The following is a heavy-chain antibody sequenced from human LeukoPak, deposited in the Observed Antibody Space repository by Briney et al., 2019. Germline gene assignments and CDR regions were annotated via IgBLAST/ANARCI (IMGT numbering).Heavy chain of an antibody. V-gene: IGHV3-30*18. J-gene: IGHJ4*02. D-gene: IGHD6-19*01. CDR2: ISYDGSNK. CDR3: AKDGAYSSGWYFDY. CDR1: GFTFSSYG. Sequence: GGSLRLSCAASGFTFSSYGMHWVRQAPGKGLEWVEVISYDGSNKYYADSVKGRFTISRDNSKNTLYLQMNSLRAEDTAVYYCAKDGAYSSGWYFDYWGQGTLVTVSS.